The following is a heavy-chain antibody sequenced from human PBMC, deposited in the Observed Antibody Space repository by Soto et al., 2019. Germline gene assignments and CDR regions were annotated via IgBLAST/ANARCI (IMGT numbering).Heavy chain of an antibody. J-gene: IGHJ4*02. CDR3: TREATYYYDSSSYYFDY. Sequence: PGGSLRLSCAASGFTFSSYSMNWVRQAPGKGLEWVSSIRSSGSYIYYADSVKGRFTISRDNAKNSLYLQMNSLRAEDTAVYYCTREATYYYDSSSYYFDYWGQGTLVTVS. D-gene: IGHD3-22*01. CDR1: GFTFSSYS. CDR2: IRSSGSYI. V-gene: IGHV3-21*01.